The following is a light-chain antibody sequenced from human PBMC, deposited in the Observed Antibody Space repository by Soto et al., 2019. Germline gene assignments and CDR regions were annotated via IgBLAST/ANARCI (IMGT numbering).Light chain of an antibody. CDR2: GAS. CDR3: QEYNTWPWT. CDR1: QSVNSN. V-gene: IGKV3-15*01. J-gene: IGKJ1*01. Sequence: ETVMPKSQATLSVSPGARAPLSCRASQSVNSNLAWYQQKLGQAPRVLIYGASTRATGIPDRFSGSGSGTEFILTISSLQSEDFAVYYCQEYNTWPWTFGQGTKVDIK.